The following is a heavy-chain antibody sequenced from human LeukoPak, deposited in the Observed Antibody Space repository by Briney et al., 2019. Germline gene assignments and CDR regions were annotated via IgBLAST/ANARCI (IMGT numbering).Heavy chain of an antibody. J-gene: IGHJ4*02. D-gene: IGHD3-22*01. CDR1: GGSFSGYY. Sequence: TSETLSLTCAVYGGSFSGYYWSWIRQPPGKGLEWIGEINHSGSTNYNPSLKSRVTISVDTSKNQFSLKLSSVTAADTAIYYCASVYDSSGYYPFWGQGTLVTVSS. CDR2: INHSGST. CDR3: ASVYDSSGYYPF. V-gene: IGHV4-34*01.